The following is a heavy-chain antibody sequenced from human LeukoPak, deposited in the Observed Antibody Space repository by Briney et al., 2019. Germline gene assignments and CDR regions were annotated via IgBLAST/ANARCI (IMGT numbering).Heavy chain of an antibody. D-gene: IGHD5-18*01. J-gene: IGHJ5*02. V-gene: IGHV4-61*02. CDR1: GVSISYATYQ. CDR3: ARSISGYSYGGFDP. Sequence: PSETLSLTCTVSGVSISYATYQWTWIRQSAGKGLEWIGLISKSRTTNYNPSHKSRVTISIDTTKNQFSLKLTSVTAADTAVYYCARSISGYSYGGFDPWGQGTLVTVSS. CDR2: ISKSRTT.